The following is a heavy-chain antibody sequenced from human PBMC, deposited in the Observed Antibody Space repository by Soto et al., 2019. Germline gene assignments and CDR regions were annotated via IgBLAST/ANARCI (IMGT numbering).Heavy chain of an antibody. CDR2: IFIGGGT. J-gene: IGHJ4*02. CDR1: GFIVSSKY. CDR3: VRDPWDY. Sequence: EVQLVESGGGVVQPGGSLRLSCVVSGFIVSSKYMSWVRQAPGKGLEWVSVIFIGGGTYYAGSVKGRFTISRDNAKNTLYLQMNSLGAEDTAVYYCVRDPWDYWGQGTLVTVSS. V-gene: IGHV3-66*01.